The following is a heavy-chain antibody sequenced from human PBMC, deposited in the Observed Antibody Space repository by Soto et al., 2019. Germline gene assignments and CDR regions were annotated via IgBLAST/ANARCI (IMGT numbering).Heavy chain of an antibody. J-gene: IGHJ6*02. D-gene: IGHD2-15*01. V-gene: IGHV1-69*01. Sequence: QVPLVQSGAEVKKPGSSVKVSCKASGGTFSSYAISWVRQAPGQGLEWMGGIIPIFGTANYAQKFQGRVTITADESTSTAYMELSSLRSEDTAVYYCAREEYCSGGSCYSASGYYYYGMDVWGQGTTVTVSS. CDR3: AREEYCSGGSCYSASGYYYYGMDV. CDR2: IIPIFGTA. CDR1: GGTFSSYA.